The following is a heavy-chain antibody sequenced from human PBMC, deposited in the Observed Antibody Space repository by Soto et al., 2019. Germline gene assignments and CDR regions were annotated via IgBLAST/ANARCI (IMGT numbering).Heavy chain of an antibody. J-gene: IGHJ4*02. CDR2: ISGSGGST. Sequence: GGSLRLSCAASGFTFSSYAMSWVRLAPGKGLEWVSAISGSGGSTYYADSVKGRFTISRDNSKNTLYLQMNSLRAEDTAVYYCAKAGITMIVVVITQFDYWGQGTLVTVSS. CDR3: AKAGITMIVVVITQFDY. CDR1: GFTFSSYA. V-gene: IGHV3-23*01. D-gene: IGHD3-22*01.